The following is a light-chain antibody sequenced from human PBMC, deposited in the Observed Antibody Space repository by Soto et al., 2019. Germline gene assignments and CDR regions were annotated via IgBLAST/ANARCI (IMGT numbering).Light chain of an antibody. J-gene: IGKJ4*01. CDR1: QSISSW. CDR3: QQYYSYSLT. Sequence: DIQMTQSPSTLSASVGDRVTITCRASQSISSWLAWYQQKPGKAPKLLLYKASSLEGGVPSRFSGSGSGTDFTLTISSLQPDDFATYYCQQYYSYSLTFGGGTKVDIK. CDR2: KAS. V-gene: IGKV1-5*03.